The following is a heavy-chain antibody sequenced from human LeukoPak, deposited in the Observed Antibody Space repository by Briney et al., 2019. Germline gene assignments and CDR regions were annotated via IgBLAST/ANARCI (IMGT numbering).Heavy chain of an antibody. J-gene: IGHJ4*02. CDR2: INHTGST. CDR1: GESFTTFY. Sequence: PSETLSLTCAVYGESFTTFYWGWIRQTPGKGLEWIGEINHTGSTNYNPSLKSRVTISIDTSKNQFSLKLNSVTAADTAVYYCATTLGYCSGGSCSVFDYWGQGTLVTVSS. D-gene: IGHD2-15*01. CDR3: ATTLGYCSGGSCSVFDY. V-gene: IGHV4-34*01.